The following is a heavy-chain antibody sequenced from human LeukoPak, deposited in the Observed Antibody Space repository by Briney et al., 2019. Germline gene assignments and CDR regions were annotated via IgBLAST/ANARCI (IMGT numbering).Heavy chain of an antibody. V-gene: IGHV3-7*01. CDR3: ARDYDYVWGSHIGVTDV. CDR1: GFTFSSYW. J-gene: IGHJ6*02. D-gene: IGHD3-16*01. CDR2: IKQDGSEK. Sequence: GGSLRLSCAASGFTFSSYWMSWVRQAQGKGREWVAKIKQDGSEKYYVDSVKGRFTISRDNAKSSLYLQMNSLRAEDTAVYYCARDYDYVWGSHIGVTDVWGQGTTVTVSS.